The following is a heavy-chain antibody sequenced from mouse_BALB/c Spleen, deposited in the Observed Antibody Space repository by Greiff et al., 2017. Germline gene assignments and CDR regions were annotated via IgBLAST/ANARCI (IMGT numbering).Heavy chain of an antibody. D-gene: IGHD3-1*01. J-gene: IGHJ3*01. V-gene: IGHV5-17*02. CDR3: ARWGSSASIAY. Sequence: EVKVVESGGGLVQPGGSRKLSCAASGFTFSSFGMHWVRQAPEKGLEWVAYISSGSSTIYYADTVKGRFTISRDNPKNTLFLQMTSLRSEDTAMYYCARWGSSASIAYWGQGTLVTVSA. CDR2: ISSGSSTI. CDR1: GFTFSSFG.